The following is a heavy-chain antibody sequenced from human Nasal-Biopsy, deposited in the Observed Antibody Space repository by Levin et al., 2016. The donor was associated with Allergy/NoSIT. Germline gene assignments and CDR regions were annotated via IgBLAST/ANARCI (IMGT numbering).Heavy chain of an antibody. V-gene: IGHV3-23*01. D-gene: IGHD2-21*02. Sequence: GESLKISCAASGFTFRNLGMSWVRQAPGKGLEWVAAMTSGGGTYSADSVKGRFTISRDISRDTLFLEMNNLRAEDTAVYYCAKGLGGDFYNYYYMDAWGKGTTVTVSS. CDR2: MTSGGGT. J-gene: IGHJ6*03. CDR3: AKGLGGDFYNYYYMDA. CDR1: GFTFRNLG.